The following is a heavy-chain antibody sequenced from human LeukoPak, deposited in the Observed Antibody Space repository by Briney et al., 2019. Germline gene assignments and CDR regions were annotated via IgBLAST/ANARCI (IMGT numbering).Heavy chain of an antibody. J-gene: IGHJ5*02. Sequence: SETLSLTCTVSGGSISSYYWSWIRQPPGKGLEWIGYIYYSGSTNYNPSLKSRVTISVDTSKNQFSLKLSSVTAADTAVYYCAIEGESGWSNWFDPWGQGTLVTVSS. D-gene: IGHD6-19*01. V-gene: IGHV4-59*01. CDR2: IYYSGST. CDR3: AIEGESGWSNWFDP. CDR1: GGSISSYY.